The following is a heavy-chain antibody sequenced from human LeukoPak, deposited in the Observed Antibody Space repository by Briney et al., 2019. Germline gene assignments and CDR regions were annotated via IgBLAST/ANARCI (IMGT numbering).Heavy chain of an antibody. CDR3: ARGPTKSIAAAGTRPRYFDP. D-gene: IGHD6-13*01. V-gene: IGHV4-34*01. Sequence: SETLSLTCAVYGGSFSGYYWSWIRQPPGKGLEWIGEINHSGSTNYNPSLKSRVTISVDTSKNQFSLKLSSVTAADTAVYYCARGPTKSIAAAGTRPRYFDPWGRGTLVTVSS. J-gene: IGHJ2*01. CDR2: INHSGST. CDR1: GGSFSGYY.